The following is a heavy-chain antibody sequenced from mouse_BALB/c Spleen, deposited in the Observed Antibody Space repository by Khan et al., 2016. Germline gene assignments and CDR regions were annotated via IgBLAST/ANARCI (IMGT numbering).Heavy chain of an antibody. Sequence: QVQLQQPGAELVRPGASVKMSCKASGYTFTSYWLNWVKQRPGQGLEWIGNIYPSDSYTNYNQKFKDKAALTVDKSSSTAYMQLSSLTSEDSAVFYGTSSGGSFYDYWGQGTTLTVSS. CDR1: GYTFTSYW. CDR3: TSSGGSFYDY. J-gene: IGHJ2*01. D-gene: IGHD1-1*01. CDR2: IYPSDSYT. V-gene: IGHV1S126*01.